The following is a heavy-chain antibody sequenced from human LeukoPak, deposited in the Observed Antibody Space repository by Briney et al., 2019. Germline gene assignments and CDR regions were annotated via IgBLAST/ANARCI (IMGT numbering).Heavy chain of an antibody. D-gene: IGHD2-15*01. CDR2: ICANDGNT. Sequence: GGSLRLSCEASGLTFRNYAMSWVRQAPGKGLGWVSVICANDGNTYYADAVKGRFTISRDNSKDTLYLQMDSLRAEDTAVYYCAKGSGSSCYSPCDYWGQGILVTVSS. J-gene: IGHJ4*02. CDR1: GLTFRNYA. CDR3: AKGSGSSCYSPCDY. V-gene: IGHV3-23*01.